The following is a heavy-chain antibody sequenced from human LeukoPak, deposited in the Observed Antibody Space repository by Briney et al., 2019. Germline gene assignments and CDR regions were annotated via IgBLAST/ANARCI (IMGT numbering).Heavy chain of an antibody. J-gene: IGHJ4*02. CDR1: GGTFSSYA. Sequence: GASVKVSCKASGGTFSSYAISWVRQAPGQGLEWMGRIIPILGIANYAQKFQGRVTITADKSTSTAYMELSSLRSEDTAVYYCARDHGGIAAGSFDYWGQGTLVTVSS. D-gene: IGHD6-13*01. V-gene: IGHV1-69*04. CDR2: IIPILGIA. CDR3: ARDHGGIAAGSFDY.